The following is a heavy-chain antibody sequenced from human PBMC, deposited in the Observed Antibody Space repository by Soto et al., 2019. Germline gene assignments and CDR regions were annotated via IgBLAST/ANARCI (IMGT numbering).Heavy chain of an antibody. CDR1: GYTFTSYY. Sequence: QVQLVQSGAEVKKPGASVKVSCKASGYTFTSYYMHWVRQAPVQGLEWMGIINPSGGSTSYAQKFQGRVTMTRDPSTSTVYMELSSLRSEDTAVYYCARDLIAVDGLRYFDYWGQGTLVTVSS. CDR3: ARDLIAVDGLRYFDY. CDR2: INPSGGST. D-gene: IGHD6-19*01. J-gene: IGHJ4*02. V-gene: IGHV1-46*01.